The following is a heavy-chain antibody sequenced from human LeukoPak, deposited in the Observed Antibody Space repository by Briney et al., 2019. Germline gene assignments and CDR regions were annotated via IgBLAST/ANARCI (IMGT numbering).Heavy chain of an antibody. V-gene: IGHV1-2*06. CDR1: GYTFTGYY. CDR3: AREVQGYRYGMDV. Sequence: ASVKVSCKASGYTFTGYYMHRVRQAPGQGLEWMGRINPNSGGTNYAQKFQGRVTMTRDTSISTAYMELSRLRSDDTAVYYCAREVQGYRYGMDVWGQGTTVTVSS. CDR2: INPNSGGT. D-gene: IGHD5-18*01. J-gene: IGHJ6*02.